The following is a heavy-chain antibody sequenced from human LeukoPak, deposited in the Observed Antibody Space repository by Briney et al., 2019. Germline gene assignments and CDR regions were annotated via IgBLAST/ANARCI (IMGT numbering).Heavy chain of an antibody. D-gene: IGHD6-19*01. Sequence: SQTLSLTCGISGDSVSSNSAAWSWNRQSPSRGLEWLGRTYYRSKWYNNYAVSVKSRITINPDSSKNQVSLQLNSVTPEDTAMYYCARENSRGRFDYWGQGTLVTVSS. V-gene: IGHV6-1*01. CDR3: ARENSRGRFDY. CDR2: TYYRSKWYN. J-gene: IGHJ4*02. CDR1: GDSVSSNSAA.